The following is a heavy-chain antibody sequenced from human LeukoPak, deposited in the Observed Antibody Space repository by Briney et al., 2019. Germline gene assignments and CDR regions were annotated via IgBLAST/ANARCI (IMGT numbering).Heavy chain of an antibody. CDR3: ARDSPVVRSPIYYYYYMDV. Sequence: PSETLSLTCTVSGGSISSYYWSWIRQPAGKGLEWIGRIYTSGSTNYNPSLKSRVTMSVDTSKNQFSLKLSSVTAADTAVYYCARDSPVVRSPIYYYYYMDVWGKGTTVTVSS. CDR2: IYTSGST. V-gene: IGHV4-4*07. CDR1: GGSISSYY. J-gene: IGHJ6*03. D-gene: IGHD2-15*01.